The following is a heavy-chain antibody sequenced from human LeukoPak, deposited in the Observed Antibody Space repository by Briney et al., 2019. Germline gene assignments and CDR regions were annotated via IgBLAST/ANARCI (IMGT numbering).Heavy chain of an antibody. CDR3: ARDHAIAVAEWFAP. CDR1: GFTFSSYS. CDR2: ISSSSSYI. V-gene: IGHV3-21*01. J-gene: IGHJ5*02. D-gene: IGHD6-19*01. Sequence: PGGSLRLSCAASGFTFSSYSMNWVRQAPGKGLEWVSSISSSSSYIYYADSVKGRFTISRDNAKNSLYLQVNSLRAEDTAVYYCARDHAIAVAEWFAPWGQGTLVTVSS.